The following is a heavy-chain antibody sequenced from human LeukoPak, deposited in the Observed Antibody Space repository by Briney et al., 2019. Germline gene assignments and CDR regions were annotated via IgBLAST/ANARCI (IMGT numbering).Heavy chain of an antibody. Sequence: GASVKVSCKVSGYTLTELSMHWVRQAPGKGPEWMGGFDPEDGETIYAQRFQGRATMTEDTSTDTAYMELSSLRSEDTAIYYCATDLPLGVVAATPRTGYWGQGTLVTVSS. J-gene: IGHJ4*02. CDR3: ATDLPLGVVAATPRTGY. D-gene: IGHD2-15*01. CDR1: GYTLTELS. CDR2: FDPEDGET. V-gene: IGHV1-24*01.